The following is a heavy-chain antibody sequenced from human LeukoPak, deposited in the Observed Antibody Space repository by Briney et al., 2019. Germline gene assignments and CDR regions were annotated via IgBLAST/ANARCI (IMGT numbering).Heavy chain of an antibody. Sequence: PGGSLRLSCAASGFTFSSYAMSWVRQAPGKGLEWVSGINWNGGSTGYADSVKGRFTISRDNAKNSLYLQMNSLRAEDTALYYCARGAWGSGSYRFDYWGQGTLVTVSS. CDR3: ARGAWGSGSYRFDY. V-gene: IGHV3-20*04. CDR2: INWNGGST. D-gene: IGHD1-26*01. CDR1: GFTFSSYA. J-gene: IGHJ4*02.